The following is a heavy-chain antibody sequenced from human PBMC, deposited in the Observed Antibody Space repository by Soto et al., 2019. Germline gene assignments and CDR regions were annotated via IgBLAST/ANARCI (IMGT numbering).Heavy chain of an antibody. J-gene: IGHJ4*02. CDR2: ISAYNGNT. CDR3: ARAHYYDSSGYYPNFDY. D-gene: IGHD3-22*01. CDR1: GYTFTSYG. Sequence: ASVKVSCKASGYTFTSYGISWVRQAPGQGLEWMGWISAYNGNTNYAQKLQGRVTMTTDTSTSTAYMELRSLRSEDTAVYYCARAHYYDSSGYYPNFDYWGQGTLVTVSS. V-gene: IGHV1-18*01.